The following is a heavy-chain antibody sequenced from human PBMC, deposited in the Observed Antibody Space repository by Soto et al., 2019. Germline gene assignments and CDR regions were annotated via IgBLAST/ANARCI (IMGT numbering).Heavy chain of an antibody. J-gene: IGHJ3*01. Sequence: GGSLRLSCAVSGFTFSSSDMSWVRQAPGKGLEWVAGISYNGVHTYTYYTDSVKGRFTISRDTSKYTLYLQMNSLRAEDTAVYYCAKDRFSSGYDAFDVWGQGTMVTVSS. CDR1: GFTFSSSD. CDR2: ISYNGVHT. CDR3: AKDRFSSGYDAFDV. D-gene: IGHD6-19*01. V-gene: IGHV3-23*01.